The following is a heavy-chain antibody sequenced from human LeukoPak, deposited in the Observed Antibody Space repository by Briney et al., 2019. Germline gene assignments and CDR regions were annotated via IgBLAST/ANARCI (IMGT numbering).Heavy chain of an antibody. CDR1: GGSISSGSYY. D-gene: IGHD3-3*01. Sequence: SGTLSLTCTVSGGSISSGSYYWSWIRQPAGKGLEWIGRIYTSGSTNYNPSLKSRVTISVDTSKNQFSLKLSSVTAADTAVYYCARDGSTYYDFWSGYSPSYYYGMDVWGQGTTVTVSS. J-gene: IGHJ6*02. CDR3: ARDGSTYYDFWSGYSPSYYYGMDV. CDR2: IYTSGST. V-gene: IGHV4-61*02.